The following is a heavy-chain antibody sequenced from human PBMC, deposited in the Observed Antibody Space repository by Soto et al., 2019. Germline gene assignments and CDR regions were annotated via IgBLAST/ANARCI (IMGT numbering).Heavy chain of an antibody. CDR1: GYTFTSYD. J-gene: IGHJ5*02. Sequence: QVQLVQSGAEVKKPGASVKVSCKASGYTFTSYDINWVRQATGQGLEWMGWMNPNSGNTGYAQKFQGRVTMTRNTSISTAYMELSSLRSEDTAVYYCARGQVVHSLKPENWFDPWGQGTLVTVSS. CDR3: ARGQVVHSLKPENWFDP. V-gene: IGHV1-8*01. CDR2: MNPNSGNT. D-gene: IGHD2-2*01.